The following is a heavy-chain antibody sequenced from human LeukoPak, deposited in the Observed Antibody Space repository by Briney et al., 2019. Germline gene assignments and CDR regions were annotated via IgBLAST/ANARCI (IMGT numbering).Heavy chain of an antibody. Sequence: ASVKVSCKASGYTFTGYYMHWVRQAPGQGLEWMGWISAYNGNTNYAQKLQGRVTMTTDTSTSKAYMELRSVRSDDSAVYYCARTYSGSYGDWGQGTLVTVSS. J-gene: IGHJ4*02. CDR2: ISAYNGNT. CDR1: GYTFTGYY. D-gene: IGHD1-26*01. CDR3: ARTYSGSYGD. V-gene: IGHV1-18*04.